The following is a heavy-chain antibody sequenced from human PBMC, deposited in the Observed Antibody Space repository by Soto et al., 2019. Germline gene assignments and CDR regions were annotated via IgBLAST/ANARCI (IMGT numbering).Heavy chain of an antibody. J-gene: IGHJ3*02. D-gene: IGHD5-12*01. CDR2: IYYSGST. CDR1: GGSISSYY. Sequence: PSETLSLTCTVSGGSISSYYWSWIRQPPGKGLEWIGYIYYSGSTNYNPSLKSRVTISVDTSKNQFSLKLSSVTAADTAVYYCARGRDGYHDAFDIWGQGKMVTVSS. CDR3: ARGRDGYHDAFDI. V-gene: IGHV4-59*01.